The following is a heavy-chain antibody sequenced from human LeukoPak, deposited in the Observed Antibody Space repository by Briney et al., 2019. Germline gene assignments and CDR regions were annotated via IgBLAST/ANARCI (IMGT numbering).Heavy chain of an antibody. Sequence: PGGSLRLSCAASGFTVSSNYMSWVRQAPGKGLEWVSVIYSGGSTYYADSVKGRFTISRDNSKNTLYLQMNSLRAEDTAVYYCAKGRGATVVANFDYWGQGTLVTVSS. D-gene: IGHD4-23*01. V-gene: IGHV3-53*01. J-gene: IGHJ4*02. CDR1: GFTVSSNY. CDR3: AKGRGATVVANFDY. CDR2: IYSGGST.